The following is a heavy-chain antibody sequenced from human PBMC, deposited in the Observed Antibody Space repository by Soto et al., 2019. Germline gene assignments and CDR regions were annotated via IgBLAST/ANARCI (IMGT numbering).Heavy chain of an antibody. Sequence: QALSLPSAISGDSVSSNSAACNSIRHSPSRGLEWLGRTYYRSRWYSDYAVSVKSRITINPDTSENQFSLQLGSVTPEDTAMYYCARAGGSSGMDVWGQGTTVTV. V-gene: IGHV6-1*01. D-gene: IGHD2-15*01. CDR2: TYYRSRWYS. CDR3: ARAGGSSGMDV. CDR1: GDSVSSNSAA. J-gene: IGHJ6*02.